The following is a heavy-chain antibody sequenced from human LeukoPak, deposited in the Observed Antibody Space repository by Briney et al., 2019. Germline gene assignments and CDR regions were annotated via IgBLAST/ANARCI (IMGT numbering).Heavy chain of an antibody. J-gene: IGHJ4*02. CDR1: GFTFSSYS. D-gene: IGHD6-13*01. Sequence: GSLRLSCAASGFTFSSYSMNWIRQPPGKGLEWIGSIYYSGSTYYNPSLKSRVTISVDTSKNQFSLKLSSVTAADTAVYYCARAYPIKRSGQLVMFYFDYWGQGTLVTVSS. CDR3: ARAYPIKRSGQLVMFYFDY. CDR2: IYYSGST. V-gene: IGHV4-39*07.